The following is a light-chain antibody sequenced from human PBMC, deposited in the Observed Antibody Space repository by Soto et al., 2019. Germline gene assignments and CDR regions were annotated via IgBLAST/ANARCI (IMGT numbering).Light chain of an antibody. J-gene: IGKJ4*01. CDR3: QHYYSSPLT. CDR2: WAS. V-gene: IGKV4-1*01. CDR1: QSVLYSSNNKNY. Sequence: DIVMTQSPDSLAVSLGERATINCKSSQSVLYSSNNKNYLAWYQQKPGQPPKLLIYWASTRESGVPDRFSGSGSETDFTLTISSLQAEDVAVYYCQHYYSSPLTFGGGTKVDIK.